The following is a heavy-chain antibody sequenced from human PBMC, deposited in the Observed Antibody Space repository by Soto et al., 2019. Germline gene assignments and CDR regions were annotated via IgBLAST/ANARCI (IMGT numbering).Heavy chain of an antibody. Sequence: PSETLSLTCAVSGGSISSTNWWSWVRQPPGKGLEWIGEIYHSGSTNYNPSLKSQVTISVDKSKNQFSLNLSSVTAADTAVYYCAAICSGDCYRGDYWGQGTLVTSPQ. CDR1: GGSISSTNW. CDR2: IYHSGST. CDR3: AAICSGDCYRGDY. D-gene: IGHD2-21*02. J-gene: IGHJ4*02. V-gene: IGHV4-4*02.